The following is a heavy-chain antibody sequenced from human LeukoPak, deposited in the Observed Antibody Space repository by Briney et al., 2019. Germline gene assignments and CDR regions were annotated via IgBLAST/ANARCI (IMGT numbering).Heavy chain of an antibody. Sequence: GGSLRLSCAASGFTFNDYYMSWIRQAPGKGLEWVSYVSSTGSSTYYADSVKGRFTISRDNAKNSLYLQMNSLRAEDTAVYYCARDLEPELSAFDIWGQGTMVTVSS. CDR2: VSSTGSST. J-gene: IGHJ3*02. V-gene: IGHV3-11*04. D-gene: IGHD1-14*01. CDR3: ARDLEPELSAFDI. CDR1: GFTFNDYY.